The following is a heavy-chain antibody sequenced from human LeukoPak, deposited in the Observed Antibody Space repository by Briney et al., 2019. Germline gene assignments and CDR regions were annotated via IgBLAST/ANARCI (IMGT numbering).Heavy chain of an antibody. CDR1: GGSISSYY. D-gene: IGHD3-22*01. Sequence: SETLSLTCTVSGGSISSYYWSWIRQPPGKGLECIGYIYYSGSTNYNPSLKSRVTISVDTSKNQFSLKLSSVTAAGTAVYYCARDDDSSGYTAFDIWGQGTMVTVSS. CDR3: ARDDDSSGYTAFDI. CDR2: IYYSGST. V-gene: IGHV4-59*01. J-gene: IGHJ3*02.